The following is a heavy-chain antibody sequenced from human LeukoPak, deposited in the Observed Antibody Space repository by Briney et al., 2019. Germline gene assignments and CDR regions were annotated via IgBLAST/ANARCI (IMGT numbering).Heavy chain of an antibody. CDR3: ARGVAVAGTNSVYFDP. J-gene: IGHJ5*02. CDR2: ISDYNGNT. V-gene: IGHV1-18*01. CDR1: GFTFINYG. D-gene: IGHD6-19*01. Sequence: ASVKVSCKASGFTFINYGITWVRQAPGQGLEWMGWISDYNGNTKYALKLQGRVTMTTDTSTTTAYMELRSLRSDDTAFYYCARGVAVAGTNSVYFDPWAREPWSPSPQ.